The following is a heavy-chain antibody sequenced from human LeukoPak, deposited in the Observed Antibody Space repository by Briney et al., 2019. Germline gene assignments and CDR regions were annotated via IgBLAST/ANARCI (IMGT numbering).Heavy chain of an antibody. CDR1: GGSISSYY. D-gene: IGHD6-19*01. V-gene: IGHV4-4*07. CDR2: IYTSGST. J-gene: IGHJ5*02. CDR3: ARGPSGWYQLSNWFDP. Sequence: SETLSLTCTVSGGSISSYYWSWIRQPAGKGLEWIGRIYTSGSTNYKPSFKSRVTMSVDTSKNQFSLKLSSVTAADTTVYYCARGPSGWYQLSNWFDPWGQGTLVTVSS.